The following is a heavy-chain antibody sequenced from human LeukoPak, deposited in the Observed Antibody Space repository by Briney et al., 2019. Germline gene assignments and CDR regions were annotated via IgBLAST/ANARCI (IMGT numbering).Heavy chain of an antibody. J-gene: IGHJ4*02. CDR1: GGSISSYY. V-gene: IGHV4-59*08. CDR2: IFFSGST. D-gene: IGHD4-11*01. CDR3: AGTNSDYVFDY. Sequence: AETLSLTCTVSGGSISSYYWSWIRQPPGKGLEWIGYIFFSGSTIYNPSLKSRVTMAVDTSKNQFSLKLNSVTAADTAVYYCAGTNSDYVFDYWSQGTLVTVSS.